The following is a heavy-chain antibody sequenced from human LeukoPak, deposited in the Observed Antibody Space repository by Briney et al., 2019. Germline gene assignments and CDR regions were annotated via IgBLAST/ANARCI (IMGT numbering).Heavy chain of an antibody. J-gene: IGHJ4*02. V-gene: IGHV3-48*01. CDR2: ISSSSSTI. D-gene: IGHD5-18*01. CDR3: ARDLFGTAMVG. Sequence: GGSLRLSCAAPGFTFSSYSMNWVRQAPGKGLEWVSYISSSSSTIYYADSVKGRFTISRDNAKNSLYLQMNSLRAEDTAVYYCARDLFGTAMVGWGQGTLVTASS. CDR1: GFTFSSYS.